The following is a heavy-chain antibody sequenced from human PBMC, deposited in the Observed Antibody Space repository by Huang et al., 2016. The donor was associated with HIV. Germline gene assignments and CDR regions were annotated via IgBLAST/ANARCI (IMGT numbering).Heavy chain of an antibody. D-gene: IGHD6-19*01. CDR3: ALKGDSSGWEYFRH. V-gene: IGHV3-30*03. J-gene: IGHJ1*01. Sequence: QVQLVESGGGVVQPGRSLRLSCAAFGFIFSKYGLHWGRQAPGKGLVWVALISYYGSNKYYTDSVKGRFSISRDNSKNTLYLQMNSLRAEDTAVYYCALKGDSSGWEYFRHWGQGTLVTVSS. CDR2: ISYYGSNK. CDR1: GFIFSKYG.